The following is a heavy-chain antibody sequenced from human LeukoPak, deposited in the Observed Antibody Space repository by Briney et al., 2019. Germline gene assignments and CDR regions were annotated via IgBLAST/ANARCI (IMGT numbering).Heavy chain of an antibody. V-gene: IGHV4-30-4*08. CDR3: ASVGIAARLDY. CDR2: IYYSGST. J-gene: IGHJ4*02. D-gene: IGHD6-6*01. Sequence: PSETLSLTCTVSGGSISSGDYYWSWIRQPPRKGLEWIGYIYYSGSTYYNPSLKSRVTISVDTSKNQFSLKLSSVTAADTAVYYCASVGIAARLDYWVQGTLVTVSS. CDR1: GGSISSGDYY.